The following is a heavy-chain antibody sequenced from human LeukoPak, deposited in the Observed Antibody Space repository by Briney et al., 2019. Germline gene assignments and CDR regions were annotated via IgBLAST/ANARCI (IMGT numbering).Heavy chain of an antibody. CDR1: GFTFSNYA. Sequence: GGSLRLSCAASGFTFSNYAMSWVRQAPGKGLEWVSVISGSGGDTYYSDSVKGRFTISRDNSKNTLYLQMSSLRAEDTALYYCARDRVAGTSPKIDYWGQGTLVTVPS. CDR3: ARDRVAGTSPKIDY. J-gene: IGHJ4*02. V-gene: IGHV3-23*01. CDR2: ISGSGGDT. D-gene: IGHD1-7*01.